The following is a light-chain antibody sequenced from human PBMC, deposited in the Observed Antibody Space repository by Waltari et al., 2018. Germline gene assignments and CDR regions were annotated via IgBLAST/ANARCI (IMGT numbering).Light chain of an antibody. Sequence: DIVMTQSPDSVAVSLGERATINCKSSRSVLYSSNNKNYLAWYQQKPGQPPKLLIYWASTRESGVPDRFSGSGSGTEFTLTLSSLQAEDVAVYYCQQYFSTPLTFGGGTKVEIK. V-gene: IGKV4-1*01. CDR2: WAS. J-gene: IGKJ4*01. CDR3: QQYFSTPLT. CDR1: RSVLYSSNNKNY.